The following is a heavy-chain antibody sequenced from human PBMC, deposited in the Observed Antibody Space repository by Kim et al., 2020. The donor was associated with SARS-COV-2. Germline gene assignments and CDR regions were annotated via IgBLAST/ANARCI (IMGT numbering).Heavy chain of an antibody. D-gene: IGHD6-13*01. CDR3: ASEVRQQLANFDY. CDR1: GGSVSSGSYY. Sequence: SETLSLTCTVSGGSVSSGSYYWSWIRQPPGKGLEWIGYIYYSGSTNYNPSLKSRVTISIDTSKNQFSLKLSSVTAADTAVYYCASEVRQQLANFDYWGQGTQVTVSS. V-gene: IGHV4-61*01. CDR2: IYYSGST. J-gene: IGHJ4*02.